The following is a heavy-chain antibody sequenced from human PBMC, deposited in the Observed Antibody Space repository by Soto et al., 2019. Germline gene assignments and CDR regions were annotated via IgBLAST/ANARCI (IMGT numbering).Heavy chain of an antibody. J-gene: IGHJ3*02. CDR1: GFTFSNAW. CDR3: TTGPPDIVVVVAASDDAFDI. Sequence: GGSLRLSCAASGFTFSNAWMSWVRQAPGQGLEWVGRIKSKTDGGTTDYAAPVKGRFTISRDDSKNTLYLQMNSLKTEDTAVYYCTTGPPDIVVVVAASDDAFDIWGQGTMVTVSS. D-gene: IGHD2-15*01. CDR2: IKSKTDGGTT. V-gene: IGHV3-15*01.